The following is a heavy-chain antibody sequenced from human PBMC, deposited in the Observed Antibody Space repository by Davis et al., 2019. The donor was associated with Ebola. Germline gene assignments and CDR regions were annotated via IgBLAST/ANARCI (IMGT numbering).Heavy chain of an antibody. J-gene: IGHJ4*02. CDR2: IIPIFGTA. CDR3: AREMRARRWLQLGVVES. CDR1: GYTFTSYA. Sequence: SVKVSCKASGYTFTSYAISWVRQAPGQGLEWMGGIIPIFGTANYAKKFQGRVTITADESTSTAYMELSSLRSEDTAVYYCAREMRARRWLQLGVVESWGQGTLVTVSS. V-gene: IGHV1-69*13. D-gene: IGHD5-24*01.